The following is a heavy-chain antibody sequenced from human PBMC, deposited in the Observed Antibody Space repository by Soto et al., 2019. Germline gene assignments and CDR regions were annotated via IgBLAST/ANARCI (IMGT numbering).Heavy chain of an antibody. CDR1: GYTFTGYY. D-gene: IGHD2-15*01. Sequence: ASVKVSCKASGYTFTGYYMHWVRQAPGQGLEWMGWINPNSGGTNYAQKFQGWVTMTRDTSISTAYMELSRLRSDDTAVYYCARDGGYXSGGSCYSDYYYYGMDVWGQGTTVTVSS. V-gene: IGHV1-2*04. CDR3: ARDGGYXSGGSCYSDYYYYGMDV. CDR2: INPNSGGT. J-gene: IGHJ6*02.